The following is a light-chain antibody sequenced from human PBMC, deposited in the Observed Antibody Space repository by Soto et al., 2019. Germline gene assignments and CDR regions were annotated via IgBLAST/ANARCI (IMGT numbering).Light chain of an antibody. V-gene: IGKV3-20*01. CDR2: GAS. J-gene: IGKJ1*01. CDR3: QQYGSSPTT. CDR1: QSVSSNY. Sequence: EIVLTQSPGTLSLSPGERATLSCRASQSVSSNYLAWYQQKPGQPPRLLIYGASSRATGIPDRFSGSGSGTDFTLTISRLEPEDFAVFYCQQYGSSPTTFGQGTKVDIK.